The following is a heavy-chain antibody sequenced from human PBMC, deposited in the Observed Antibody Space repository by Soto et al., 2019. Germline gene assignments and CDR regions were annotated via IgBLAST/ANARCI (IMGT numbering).Heavy chain of an antibody. CDR3: AHSRPPRLLDY. D-gene: IGHD6-6*01. CDR1: GFSLSTSGVG. CDR2: IYWDDDK. Sequence: QITLKESGPTLVKPTQTLTLTCTFSGFSLSTSGVGVGWIRQPPGKALEWLALIYWDDDKRYSPSLNIRLTITKDTSKNQVVLTMTNMDSVDTATYYCAHSRPPRLLDYWGQGTLVPVSS. J-gene: IGHJ4*02. V-gene: IGHV2-5*02.